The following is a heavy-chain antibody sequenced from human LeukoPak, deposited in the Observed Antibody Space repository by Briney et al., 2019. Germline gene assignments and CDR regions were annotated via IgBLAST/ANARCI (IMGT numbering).Heavy chain of an antibody. Sequence: SETLSLTCTVSGGSISSYYWSWIRQPPGKGLEWIGYIYYSGSTNYNPSLKSRVTISVGTSKNQFSLKLSSVTAADTAVYYCARTKADRRKGYYFDYWGQGTLVTASS. CDR3: ARTKADRRKGYYFDY. CDR1: GGSISSYY. V-gene: IGHV4-59*01. J-gene: IGHJ4*02. CDR2: IYYSGST.